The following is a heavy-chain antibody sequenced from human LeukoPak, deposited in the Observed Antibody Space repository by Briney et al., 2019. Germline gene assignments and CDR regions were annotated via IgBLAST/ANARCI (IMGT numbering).Heavy chain of an antibody. CDR3: ARVAEGLDY. CDR1: GGSISSYY. CDR2: IYYSGST. J-gene: IGHJ4*02. Sequence: SETLSLTCTVSGGSISSYYWSWIRQPPGQGLEWIGSIYYSGSTYYNPSLKSRVTISVDTSKNQFSLKLSSVTAADTAVYYCARVAEGLDYWGQGTLVTVSS. V-gene: IGHV4-59*12. D-gene: IGHD6-19*01.